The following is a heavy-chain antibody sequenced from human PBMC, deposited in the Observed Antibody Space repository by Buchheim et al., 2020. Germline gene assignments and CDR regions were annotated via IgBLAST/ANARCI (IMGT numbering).Heavy chain of an antibody. CDR2: ISSSGTTI. D-gene: IGHD3-22*01. CDR1: GFTFRSYE. Sequence: EVQLVESGGDLVQPGGSLRLSCAASGFTFRSYEMNWVRQAPGKGLEWLSYISSSGTTIYYADSAKGRFSISRDNAKKSLFLQMNSLRAEDTAVYYCARETFYYDSSGYYHHYFDYWGQGTL. V-gene: IGHV3-48*03. CDR3: ARETFYYDSSGYYHHYFDY. J-gene: IGHJ4*02.